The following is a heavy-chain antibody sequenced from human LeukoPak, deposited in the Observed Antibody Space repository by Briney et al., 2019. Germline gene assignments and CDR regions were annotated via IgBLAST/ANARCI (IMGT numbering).Heavy chain of an antibody. D-gene: IGHD6-13*01. CDR1: GGSFSGYY. Sequence: SETLSLTCAVYGGSFSGYYWSWIRQPPGKGLEWIGEINHSGSTNYNPSLKSRVTISVDMSKKQFFLRLSSVTAADTAMYYCAGGIAAAGPYYFDYWGQGTLVTVSS. CDR3: AGGIAAAGPYYFDY. J-gene: IGHJ4*02. V-gene: IGHV4-34*01. CDR2: INHSGST.